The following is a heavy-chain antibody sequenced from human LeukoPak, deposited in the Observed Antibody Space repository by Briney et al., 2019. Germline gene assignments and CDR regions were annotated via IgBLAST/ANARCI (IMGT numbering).Heavy chain of an antibody. CDR2: IRSQTYGGTT. D-gene: IGHD2-2*01. J-gene: IGHJ4*02. V-gene: IGHV3-49*03. CDR1: GFTFGDYA. Sequence: GGSLRLSCTASGFTFGDYAMSWFRQAPGKGLEWVGFIRSQTYGGTTEYAASVKGRFTISRDDSKSIAYLQMNSLKTEDTAVYYCTRSAMPLALDYWGQGTLVTVSS. CDR3: TRSAMPLALDY.